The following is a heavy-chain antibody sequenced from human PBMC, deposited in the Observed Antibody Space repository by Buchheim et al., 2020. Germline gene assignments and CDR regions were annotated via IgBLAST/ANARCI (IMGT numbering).Heavy chain of an antibody. CDR1: GGSISSSNW. Sequence: QVQLQESGPGLVKPSGTLSLTCAVSGGSISSSNWWSWVRQPPGKGLEWIGEIYHSGSTNYNPSLKSRVTISVDKSKNQFSLKLSSVTAADTAVYYCARDHGTGPMYQLLGNYYYGMDVWGQGTT. CDR3: ARDHGTGPMYQLLGNYYYGMDV. D-gene: IGHD2-2*01. CDR2: IYHSGST. V-gene: IGHV4-4*02. J-gene: IGHJ6*02.